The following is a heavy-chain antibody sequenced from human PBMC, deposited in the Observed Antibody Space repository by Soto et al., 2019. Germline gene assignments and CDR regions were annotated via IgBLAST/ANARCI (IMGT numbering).Heavy chain of an antibody. V-gene: IGHV1-58*01. D-gene: IGHD3-22*01. CDR2: IVVGSGNT. CDR3: AASPQRLDYYDSSGYPRPIYYYYGMDV. J-gene: IGHJ6*02. Sequence: SVKGSCKASGFTFTCSAVQWVRQARGQRLEWIGWIVVGSGNTNYAQKFQERVTITRDTSTSTAYMELSSLRSEDTAVYYCAASPQRLDYYDSSGYPRPIYYYYGMDVWGQGTTVTVSS. CDR1: GFTFTCSA.